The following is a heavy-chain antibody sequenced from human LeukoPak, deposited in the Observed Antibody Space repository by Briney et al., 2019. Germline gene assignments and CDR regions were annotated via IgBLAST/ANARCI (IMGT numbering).Heavy chain of an antibody. J-gene: IGHJ4*02. CDR3: ARAPGDY. CDR2: IYYSGST. V-gene: IGHV4-39*07. CDR1: GFTFSSYA. Sequence: GSLRLSCAASGFTFSSYAMHWVRQPPGKGLEWIGSIYYSGSTYYNLSLKSRVTISVDTSKNHFSLKLSSVTAADTAVYYCARAPGDYWGQGTLVTVSS.